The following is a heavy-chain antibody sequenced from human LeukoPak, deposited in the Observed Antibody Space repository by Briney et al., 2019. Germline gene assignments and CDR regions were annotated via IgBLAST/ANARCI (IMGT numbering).Heavy chain of an antibody. CDR2: IRYDGSNK. D-gene: IGHD6-19*01. CDR1: GFTFSSYG. V-gene: IGHV3-30*02. CDR3: ASQILGVPVAGANAFYF. J-gene: IGHJ3*01. Sequence: GGSLRLSCAASGFTFSSYGMHWVRQAPGKGLEWVAFIRYDGSNKYYADSVKGRFTIFRDNSKNTLYLQMNSLRAEDTAVYYCASQILGVPVAGANAFYFWGQGTMVTVSS.